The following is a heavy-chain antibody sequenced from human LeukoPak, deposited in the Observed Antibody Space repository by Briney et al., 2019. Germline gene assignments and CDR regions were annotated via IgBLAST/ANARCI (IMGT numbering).Heavy chain of an antibody. V-gene: IGHV4-59*02. D-gene: IGHD4-17*01. CDR3: MRDSLKSDYGMYYYADV. CDR1: GGSVSSDY. CDR2: VSFSSCS. J-gene: IGHJ6*03. Sequence: SETLSLTCTVSGGSVSSDYWTWVRQAPGKGLEYIGYVSFSSCSDSSPSLRSRVTLSVDTSKNQVSLRLSSVTAADTAIYYCMRDSLKSDYGMYYYADVWGTGTTVTVSS.